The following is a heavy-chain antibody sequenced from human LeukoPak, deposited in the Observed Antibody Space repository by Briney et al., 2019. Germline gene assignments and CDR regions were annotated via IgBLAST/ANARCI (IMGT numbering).Heavy chain of an antibody. V-gene: IGHV4-39*01. J-gene: IGHJ4*02. CDR3: VRYCRSSDYYHFDH. CDR2: IYYSGST. Sequence: SETLSLTCTVSGGSISRSSYYWGWIRQPPGKGLEWIGNIYYSGSTYYNPSLRSRVTISVDTSKNQFSLKLSSVTAADTAVYHCVRYCRSSDYYHFDHWGQGTLVTVSS. CDR1: GGSISRSSYY. D-gene: IGHD4-17*01.